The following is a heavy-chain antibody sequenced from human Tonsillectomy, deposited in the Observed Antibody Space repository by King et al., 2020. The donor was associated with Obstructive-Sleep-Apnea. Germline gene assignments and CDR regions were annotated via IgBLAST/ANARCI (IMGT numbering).Heavy chain of an antibody. J-gene: IGHJ4*02. CDR3: SRGYTPADY. D-gene: IGHD5-12*01. V-gene: IGHV3-49*03. Sequence: VQLVESGGGLVQPGRSLRLSSIASGFTFGDYAMSWFRQSPGKGPEWVGFIRSRIDGGTTEYAASLKGRFNISRDDSKSIVFLQMKSLKSEDTGVYYCSRGYTPADYWGQGTLVTVSS. CDR2: IRSRIDGGTT. CDR1: GFTFGDYA.